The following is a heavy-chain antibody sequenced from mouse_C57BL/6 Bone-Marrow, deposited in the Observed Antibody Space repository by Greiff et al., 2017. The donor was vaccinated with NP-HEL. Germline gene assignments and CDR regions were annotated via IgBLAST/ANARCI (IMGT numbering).Heavy chain of an antibody. CDR1: GYTFTDYE. CDR2: IDPETGGT. J-gene: IGHJ1*03. V-gene: IGHV1-15*01. D-gene: IGHD1-1*01. CDR3: TSWGPYYYGSSYRYFDV. Sequence: QVQLQQSGAELVRPGASVTLSCKASGYTFTDYEMHWVKQTPGHGREWIGAIDPETGGTAYNQKFKGKAILTADKSSSTAYMELRSLTSEDSAVYYCTSWGPYYYGSSYRYFDVWGTGTTVTVSS.